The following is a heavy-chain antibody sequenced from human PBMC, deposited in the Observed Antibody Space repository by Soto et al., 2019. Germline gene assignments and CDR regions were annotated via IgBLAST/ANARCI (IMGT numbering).Heavy chain of an antibody. CDR1: GFTFSSSA. Sequence: EVQLLESGGGLVQPGGSLRLSCVASGFTFSSSAMTWVRQAPGKGLEWVSAISESGGNTYYADSVKGRFTISRDNSKNTMDIQLSSLRVDDTAVYYGAKFPPYCSSNGCGIDYWGQGTLVTVSS. V-gene: IGHV3-23*01. J-gene: IGHJ4*02. CDR2: ISESGGNT. D-gene: IGHD2-2*01. CDR3: AKFPPYCSSNGCGIDY.